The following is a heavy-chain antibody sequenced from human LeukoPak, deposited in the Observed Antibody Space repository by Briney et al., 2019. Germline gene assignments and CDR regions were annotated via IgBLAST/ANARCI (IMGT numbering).Heavy chain of an antibody. Sequence: SETLSLTCAVYGGSFSGYYWSWIRQPPGKGLEWIGEINHSGSTNYNPSLKSRVTISVDTSKNQFSLMLSSVTAADTAVYYCARGDLKSGSNWGQGTLVTVSS. CDR2: INHSGST. D-gene: IGHD3-3*01. J-gene: IGHJ4*02. V-gene: IGHV4-34*01. CDR1: GGSFSGYY. CDR3: ARGDLKSGSN.